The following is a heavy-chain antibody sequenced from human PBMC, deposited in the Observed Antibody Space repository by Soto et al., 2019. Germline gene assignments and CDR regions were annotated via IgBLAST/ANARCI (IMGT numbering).Heavy chain of an antibody. CDR2: ISSSSSTI. CDR3: ARDIEGFLEWKKTFDY. CDR1: GFTFSSYS. J-gene: IGHJ4*02. D-gene: IGHD3-3*01. V-gene: IGHV3-48*02. Sequence: GGSLRLSCAASGFTFSSYSMNWVRQAPGKGLEWVSYISSSSSTIYYADSVKGRFTISRDNAKNSLYLQMNSLRDEDTAVYYCARDIEGFLEWKKTFDYWGQGTLVTVSS.